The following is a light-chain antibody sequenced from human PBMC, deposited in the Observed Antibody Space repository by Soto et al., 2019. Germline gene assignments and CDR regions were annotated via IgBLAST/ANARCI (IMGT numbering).Light chain of an antibody. CDR2: DSS. CDR3: QQRSNWPPTWT. J-gene: IGKJ1*01. V-gene: IGKV3-11*01. Sequence: EIVLTQSPGTLSLSPGERATLSCRASQSVSSYLAWYQQKPGQAPRLLIYDSSNRATGIPARFSGSGSGTDFTLTISSLEPEDFAVYYFQQRSNWPPTWTFGQGTKVEIK. CDR1: QSVSSY.